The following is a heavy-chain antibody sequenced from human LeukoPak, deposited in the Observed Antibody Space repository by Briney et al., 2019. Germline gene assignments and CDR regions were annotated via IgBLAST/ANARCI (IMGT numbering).Heavy chain of an antibody. Sequence: GGSLRLSYAASGFTFSSYAMSWVRQAPGKGLEWVSAISGSGGSTYYADSVKGRFTISRDNSKNTLYLQMNSLRAEDTAVYYCAKDRRHVDTAMVRGFDPWGQGTLVTVSS. CDR3: AKDRRHVDTAMVRGFDP. V-gene: IGHV3-23*01. D-gene: IGHD5-18*01. CDR2: ISGSGGST. CDR1: GFTFSSYA. J-gene: IGHJ5*02.